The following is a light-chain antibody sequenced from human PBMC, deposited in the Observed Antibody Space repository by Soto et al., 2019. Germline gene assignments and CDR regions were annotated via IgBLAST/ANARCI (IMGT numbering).Light chain of an antibody. CDR2: DAS. Sequence: EVVMTQSPATLSVPPGETATLSCRASQSVSRYLAWYQHRPGQAPRLLIYDASTRATRIPARFSGSGSGTEFTPTISGLQSEDFAVYSCQQCSDWPLFTFGQGTRLEIK. J-gene: IGKJ5*01. CDR1: QSVSRY. V-gene: IGKV3-15*01. CDR3: QQCSDWPLFT.